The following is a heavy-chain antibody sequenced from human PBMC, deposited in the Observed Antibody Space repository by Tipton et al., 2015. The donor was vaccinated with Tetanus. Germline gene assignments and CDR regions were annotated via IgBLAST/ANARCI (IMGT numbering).Heavy chain of an antibody. V-gene: IGHV1-2*02. CDR1: GYTFTGYY. Sequence: QLVQSGAEVKKPGASVKVSCKASGYTFTGYYMHWVRQAPGQGLEWMGWINPNSGGTNYAQKFQGRVTMTRDTSISTAYMELSRLRSDDTAVYSCASAWGFLRHRSPSGYYGMGAWGQGTTVTVSS. D-gene: IGHD3-16*01. CDR3: ASAWGFLRHRSPSGYYGMGA. J-gene: IGHJ6*02. CDR2: INPNSGGT.